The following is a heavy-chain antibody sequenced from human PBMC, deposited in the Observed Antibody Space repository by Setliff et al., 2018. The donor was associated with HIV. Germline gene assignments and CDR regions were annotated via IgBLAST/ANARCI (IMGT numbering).Heavy chain of an antibody. Sequence: PGGSLRLSCEASGFTFSIYNMNWVRQAPGKGLEWVSYISTSGSTIYYADSVKGRFTISRDNGKKSLYLQMDSLRVEDTAVYYCARKLRPGHGVDVWGQGTTVTVSS. CDR1: GFTFSIYN. D-gene: IGHD3-10*01. CDR2: ISTSGSTI. J-gene: IGHJ6*02. V-gene: IGHV3-48*01. CDR3: ARKLRPGHGVDV.